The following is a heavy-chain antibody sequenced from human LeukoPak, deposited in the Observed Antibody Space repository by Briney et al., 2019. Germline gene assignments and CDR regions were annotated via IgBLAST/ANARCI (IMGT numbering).Heavy chain of an antibody. CDR2: INPSGGST. J-gene: IGHJ4*02. V-gene: IGHV1-46*01. Sequence: GASVKVSCKASGYTFTGYYMHWVRQAPGQGLEWMGIINPSGGSTSYAQKFQGRVTMTRDTSTSTVYMELSSLRSEDAAVYYCARETGGSSGYRGYFDYWGQGTLVTVSS. CDR1: GYTFTGYY. D-gene: IGHD3-22*01. CDR3: ARETGGSSGYRGYFDY.